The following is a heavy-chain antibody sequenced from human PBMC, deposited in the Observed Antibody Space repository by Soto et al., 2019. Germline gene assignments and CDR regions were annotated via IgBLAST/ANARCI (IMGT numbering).Heavy chain of an antibody. Sequence: PGESLKISCKGSGYSFSNYWIGWVRQMPGKGLEWMGIIYPGDSDTRYSPSFQGQVTISADKSISTAYLQWSSLKASDTAMYYCARHRRGELRRDAFDIWGQGTMVTVSS. CDR3: ARHRRGELRRDAFDI. D-gene: IGHD1-26*01. CDR1: GYSFSNYW. V-gene: IGHV5-51*01. CDR2: IYPGDSDT. J-gene: IGHJ3*02.